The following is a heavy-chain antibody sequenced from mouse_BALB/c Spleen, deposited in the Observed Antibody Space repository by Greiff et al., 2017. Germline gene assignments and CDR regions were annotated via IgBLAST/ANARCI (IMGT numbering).Heavy chain of an antibody. J-gene: IGHJ3*01. CDR2: INSNGGST. CDR1: GFTFSSYG. V-gene: IGHV5-6-3*01. Sequence: EVMLVESGGGLVQPGGSLKLSCAASGFTFSSYGMSWVRQTPDKRLELVATINSNGGSTYYPDSVKGRFTISRDNAKNTLYLQMSSLKSEDTAMYYCARAYYGNSFAYWGQGTLVTVSA. CDR3: ARAYYGNSFAY. D-gene: IGHD2-10*01.